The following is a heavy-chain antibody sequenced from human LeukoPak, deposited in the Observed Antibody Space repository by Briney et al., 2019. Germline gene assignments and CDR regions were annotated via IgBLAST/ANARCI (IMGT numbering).Heavy chain of an antibody. Sequence: VSVKVSCKVSGYTFIGYYLHWVRQAPGQGLEWMGWINPHNGDTNYAQKFQGRVTMTRDTSITTAYMDLSRLKSDDTAVYYCATVRDIVVGGGPYYFDYWGQGTLVTVSS. CDR2: INPHNGDT. CDR3: ATVRDIVVGGGPYYFDY. V-gene: IGHV1-2*02. CDR1: GYTFIGYY. J-gene: IGHJ4*02. D-gene: IGHD2-15*01.